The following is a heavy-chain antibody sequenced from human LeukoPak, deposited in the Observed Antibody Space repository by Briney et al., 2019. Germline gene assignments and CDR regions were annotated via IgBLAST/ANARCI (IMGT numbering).Heavy chain of an antibody. J-gene: IGHJ3*02. CDR2: IYYSGNT. D-gene: IGHD6-19*01. CDR1: GGSIITTNYY. CDR3: ARDRLRLLPAFDI. Sequence: PSETLSLTCTVSGGSIITTNYYWGWIRQPPGKGLEWIGGIYYSGNTYYKPSLKSRVTISVDTSKNQSSLKLTSVTAADTAVYYCARDRLRLLPAFDIWGQGTMVTVSS. V-gene: IGHV4-39*07.